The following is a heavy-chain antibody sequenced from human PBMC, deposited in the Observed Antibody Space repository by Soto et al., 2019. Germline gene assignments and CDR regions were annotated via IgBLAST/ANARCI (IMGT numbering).Heavy chain of an antibody. V-gene: IGHV3-21*06. CDR1: EVTFTRYS. CDR3: ARESEDLTSNFDY. CDR2: ISSTTNYI. Sequence: LRLSYAACEVTFTRYSINCVRRAPGKGIEWVSSISSTTNYIYYGDSMKGRFTISRDNAKNSLYLKMNSLRAEDTAVYYCARESEDLTSNFDYWGQGTLVTVSS. J-gene: IGHJ4*02.